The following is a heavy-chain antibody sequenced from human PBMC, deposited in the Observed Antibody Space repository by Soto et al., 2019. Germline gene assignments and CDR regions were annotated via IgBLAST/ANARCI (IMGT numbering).Heavy chain of an antibody. CDR1: GYTFTSYG. CDR3: ARNPAMVTNYYYGMDV. J-gene: IGHJ6*02. CDR2: ISAYNGNT. Sequence: QVQLVQSGAEVKKPGASVKVSCKASGYTFTSYGISWVRQAPGQGLEWMGWISAYNGNTNYAQKLQGRVTMTTDTSTSTAYMELRSLRSDDTAVYYWARNPAMVTNYYYGMDVWGQGTTVTVSS. V-gene: IGHV1-18*01. D-gene: IGHD5-18*01.